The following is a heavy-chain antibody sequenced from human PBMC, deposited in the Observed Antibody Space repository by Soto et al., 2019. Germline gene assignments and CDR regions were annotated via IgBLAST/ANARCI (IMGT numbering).Heavy chain of an antibody. CDR1: GFSFGTYA. J-gene: IGHJ4*01. V-gene: IGHV3-23*01. CDR2: ISGGIGST. Sequence: GSLRLSCVASGFSFGTYAMTWVRQVPGKGLEWVSTISGGIGSTFYADSVKGRFTISRDISKKMLFLHMNGLRGEDTGTYYCAKGAAWYFDYWGRGTLVTVSS. CDR3: AKGAAWYFDY. D-gene: IGHD1-26*01.